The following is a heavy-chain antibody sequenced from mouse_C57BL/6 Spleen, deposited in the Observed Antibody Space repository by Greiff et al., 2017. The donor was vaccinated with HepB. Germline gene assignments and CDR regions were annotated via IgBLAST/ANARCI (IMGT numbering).Heavy chain of an antibody. CDR1: GFSFNTYA. Sequence: EVQVVESGGGLVQPKGSLKLSCAASGFSFNTYAMNWVRQAPGKGLEWVARIRSKSNNYATYYADSVKDRFTISRDDSESMLYLQMNNLKTEDTAMYYCVRHGGSFDYWGQGTTLTVSS. D-gene: IGHD1-1*01. J-gene: IGHJ2*01. CDR2: IRSKSNNYAT. CDR3: VRHGGSFDY. V-gene: IGHV10-1*01.